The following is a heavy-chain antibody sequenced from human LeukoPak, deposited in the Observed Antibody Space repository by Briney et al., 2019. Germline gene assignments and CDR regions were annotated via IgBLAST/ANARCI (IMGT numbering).Heavy chain of an antibody. CDR1: GFTFSSYD. CDR2: IGTAGDT. D-gene: IGHD2-21*01. CDR3: ARALNVGGAHDAFDI. J-gene: IGHJ3*02. Sequence: GGSLRLSCAASGFTFSSYDMHWVRQATGKGLEWVSAIGTAGDTYYPGSVKGRFTISRENAKTSLYLQMNSLRAGDTAVYYCARALNVGGAHDAFDIWGQGTMVTVSS. V-gene: IGHV3-13*01.